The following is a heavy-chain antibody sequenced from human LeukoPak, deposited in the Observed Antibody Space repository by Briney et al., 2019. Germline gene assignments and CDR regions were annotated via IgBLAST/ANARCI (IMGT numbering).Heavy chain of an antibody. Sequence: PGGSLRLSCAASGFTFSSYSMNWVRQAPGKGLEWVSSISSSSSYIYYADSVKGRFTISRDNAKNSLYLQMNSLRAEDTAVYYCARESSGWPNTDAFDIWGQGTMVTVSS. D-gene: IGHD6-19*01. V-gene: IGHV3-21*01. CDR1: GFTFSSYS. CDR2: ISSSSSYI. CDR3: ARESSGWPNTDAFDI. J-gene: IGHJ3*02.